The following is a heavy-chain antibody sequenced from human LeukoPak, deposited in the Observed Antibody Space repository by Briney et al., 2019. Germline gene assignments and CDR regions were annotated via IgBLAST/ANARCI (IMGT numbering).Heavy chain of an antibody. CDR3: ARHGGTLDYFDY. CDR2: ISDGGVT. J-gene: IGHJ4*02. Sequence: SDTLSLTCDVSGGSISTYYWSWIRQPPGKGLEWTGYISDGGVTSYNPSLKGRVTISVDSPKNRFSLRLTSLTAVDTALYYCARHGGTLDYFDYWGPGSLVTVSS. V-gene: IGHV4-59*08. CDR1: GGSISTYY. D-gene: IGHD1-26*01.